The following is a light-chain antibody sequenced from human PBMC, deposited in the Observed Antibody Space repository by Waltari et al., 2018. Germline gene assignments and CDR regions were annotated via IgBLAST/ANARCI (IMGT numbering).Light chain of an antibody. J-gene: IGLJ2*01. CDR2: EVT. CDR3: AAYASANTLL. CDR1: SDDIGNYRY. Sequence: QSALTQPASVSGSPGQSITISCTGTSDDIGNYRYVSWYQQHSGRAPKLILYEVTNRPSGVSDRFSGSTSGNTASLTISVLQTEDEADYYCAAYASANTLLFGGGTQLTVL. V-gene: IGLV2-14*01.